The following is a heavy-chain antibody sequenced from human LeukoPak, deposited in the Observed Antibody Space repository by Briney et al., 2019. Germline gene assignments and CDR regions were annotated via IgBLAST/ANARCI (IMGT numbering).Heavy chain of an antibody. CDR1: GGSISSGDYY. CDR3: ARAGVVSNPNSYWYFDL. Sequence: SETLSLTCTVSGGSISSGDYYWSWIRQPPGKGLEWIGYIYYSGSTNYNPSLESRVTISVDTSKNQFSLKLSSVTAADTAVYYCARAGVVSNPNSYWYFDLWGRGTLVTVSS. J-gene: IGHJ2*01. CDR2: IYYSGST. V-gene: IGHV4-61*08. D-gene: IGHD3-3*01.